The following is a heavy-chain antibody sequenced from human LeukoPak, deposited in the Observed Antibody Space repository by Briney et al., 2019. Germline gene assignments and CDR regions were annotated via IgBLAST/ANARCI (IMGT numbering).Heavy chain of an antibody. Sequence: PGGSLRLSCAASGFTVSSNYMSWVRQAPGKGLEWVSVIYSGGSTYYADSVKGRFTISRDNSKSTLYLQMNSLRAEDTAVYYCARTPLGLWYSYGYFDYWGQGTLVTVSS. CDR1: GFTVSSNY. D-gene: IGHD5-18*01. J-gene: IGHJ4*02. CDR2: IYSGGST. CDR3: ARTPLGLWYSYGYFDY. V-gene: IGHV3-53*01.